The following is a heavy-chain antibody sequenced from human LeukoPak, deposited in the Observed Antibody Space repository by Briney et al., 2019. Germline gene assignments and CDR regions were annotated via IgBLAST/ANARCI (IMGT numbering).Heavy chain of an antibody. D-gene: IGHD2-21*01. Sequence: GSLRLSCAASGFTVSSNSMSGVRQAPGKGLEWVSVIYSGGNTYYADSVKGRFTISRDKSKNTLYLQMNSLRAEDTAVYYCARDCSFAYWGQGTLVTVYS. CDR1: GFTVSSNS. CDR2: IYSGGNT. CDR3: ARDCSFAY. V-gene: IGHV3-66*01. J-gene: IGHJ4*02.